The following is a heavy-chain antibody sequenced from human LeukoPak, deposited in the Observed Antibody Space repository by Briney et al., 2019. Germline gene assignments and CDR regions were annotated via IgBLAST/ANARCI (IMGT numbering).Heavy chain of an antibody. CDR2: IMQGESER. CDR1: GFTFRSYR. J-gene: IGHJ3*02. Sequence: GGSLRLSCAASGFTFRSYRMNWVRQAPGKGLEWVASIMQGESERYYVDSVNVRFTISRDNANNSLYLQMNSLRAEDTAVYYCARGDNSAFDIWGQGTMVTVSS. V-gene: IGHV3-7*04. CDR3: ARGDNSAFDI. D-gene: IGHD3-22*01.